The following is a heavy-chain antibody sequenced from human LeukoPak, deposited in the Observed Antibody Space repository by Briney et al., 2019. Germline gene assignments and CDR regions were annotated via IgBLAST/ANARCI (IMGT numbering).Heavy chain of an antibody. J-gene: IGHJ4*02. CDR3: ARSDYYDSSGYYDY. CDR2: INPNSGGT. V-gene: IGHV1-2*02. Sequence: VASVKVSCKASGYTFTGYYMHWVRQAPAQGHEWMGWINPNSGGTNYAQQFQGRVTMTRDTSISTAYMELSRLRSDDTAVYYCARSDYYDSSGYYDYWGQGTLVTVSS. CDR1: GYTFTGYY. D-gene: IGHD3-22*01.